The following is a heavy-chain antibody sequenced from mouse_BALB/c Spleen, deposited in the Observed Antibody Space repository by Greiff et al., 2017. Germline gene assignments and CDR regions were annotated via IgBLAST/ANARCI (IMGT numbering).Heavy chain of an antibody. CDR3: ARGVLDYAMDY. J-gene: IGHJ4*01. Sequence: EVQLVESGAELVKPGASVKLSCTASGFNIKDTYMHWVKQRPEQGLEWIGRIDPANGNTKYDPKFQGKATITADTSSNTAYLQLSSLTSEDTAVYYCARGVLDYAMDYWGQGTSVTVSS. CDR1: GFNIKDTY. D-gene: IGHD1-1*01. V-gene: IGHV14-3*02. CDR2: IDPANGNT.